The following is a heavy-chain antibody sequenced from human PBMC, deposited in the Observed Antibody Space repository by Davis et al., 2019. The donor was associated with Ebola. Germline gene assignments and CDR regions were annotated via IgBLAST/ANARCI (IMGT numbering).Heavy chain of an antibody. CDR2: MYYSGST. Sequence: MPSETLSLTCTVSGGSISSSSFYWGWIRQPPGKGLEWIGIMYYSGSTYYNPSLKSRVTISVDTSKNQFSLKLSSVTAADTAVYYCASVWRFGELLFSNWFDPWGQGTLVTVSS. D-gene: IGHD3-10*01. V-gene: IGHV4-39*01. CDR1: GGSISSSSFY. J-gene: IGHJ5*02. CDR3: ASVWRFGELLFSNWFDP.